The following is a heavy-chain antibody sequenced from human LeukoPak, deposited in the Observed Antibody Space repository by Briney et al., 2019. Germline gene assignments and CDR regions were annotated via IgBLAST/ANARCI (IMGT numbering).Heavy chain of an antibody. CDR3: ARQYGAGRFDY. CDR2: FSYSGST. J-gene: IGHJ4*02. D-gene: IGHD6-19*01. V-gene: IGHV4-59*08. Sequence: PSETLSLTCTVSGGSISSYYWSWIRQPPGKGLEWIGYFSYSGSTNYHPSLKSRVTISIDPSNNQFSLRLSSVTAADTAVYYCARQYGAGRFDYWGQGTLVTVSS. CDR1: GGSISSYY.